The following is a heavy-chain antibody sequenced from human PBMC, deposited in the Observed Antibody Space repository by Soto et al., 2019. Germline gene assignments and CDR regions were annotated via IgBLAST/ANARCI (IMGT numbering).Heavy chain of an antibody. J-gene: IGHJ6*02. D-gene: IGHD5-18*01. CDR1: GFTFSSYG. V-gene: IGHV3-30*18. Sequence: QVQLVESGGGVVQPRRSLRLSCAASGFTFSSYGMHWVRQAPGKGLEWVAVISYDGSNKYYADSVKGRFTISRDNSKNTLYLQMNSLRAEDTAVYYCAKEAGLPYYYYGMDVWGQGTTVTVSS. CDR2: ISYDGSNK. CDR3: AKEAGLPYYYYGMDV.